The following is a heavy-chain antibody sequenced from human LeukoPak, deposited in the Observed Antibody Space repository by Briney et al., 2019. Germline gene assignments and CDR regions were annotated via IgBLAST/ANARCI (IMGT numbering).Heavy chain of an antibody. D-gene: IGHD3-16*01. V-gene: IGHV1-69*13. CDR1: GGTFSSYA. J-gene: IGHJ4*02. CDR2: IIPIFGTA. CDR3: ASISATFNEGFDY. Sequence: SVEVSCKASGGTFSSYAISWVRQAPGQGLEWMGGIIPIFGTANYAQKFQGRVTITADESTSTAYMELSSLRSEDTAVYYCASISATFNEGFDYWGQGTLVTVSS.